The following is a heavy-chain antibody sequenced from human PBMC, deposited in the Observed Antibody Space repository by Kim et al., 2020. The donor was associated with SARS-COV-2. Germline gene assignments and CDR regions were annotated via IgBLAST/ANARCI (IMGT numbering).Heavy chain of an antibody. CDR1: GFTFSSYD. Sequence: GGSLRLSCAASGFTFSSYDMHWVRQAPGKGLEWVALISYDGSNKYYADSVKGRFTISRDNSKNTLYLQMNSLRAEDTAVYYCAKPTGYVTTFFDYWGQGTLVTVSS. CDR2: ISYDGSNK. D-gene: IGHD3-16*01. J-gene: IGHJ4*02. V-gene: IGHV3-30*18. CDR3: AKPTGYVTTFFDY.